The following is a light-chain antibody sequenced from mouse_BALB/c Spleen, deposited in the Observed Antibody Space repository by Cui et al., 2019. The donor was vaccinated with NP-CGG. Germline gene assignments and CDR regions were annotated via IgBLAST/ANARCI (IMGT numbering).Light chain of an antibody. V-gene: IGLV1*01. Sequence: QAVVTQESALTTSPGETVTFTCRSSNGAVTTSNYANWVQEKPDHLFTGLIGGTNNRAPGVPARFSGSLIGDKAALTITGAQTEDETIYFCALWYSNHWVFGGGTKLTVL. J-gene: IGLJ1*01. CDR3: ALWYSNHWV. CDR2: GTN. CDR1: NGAVTTSNY.